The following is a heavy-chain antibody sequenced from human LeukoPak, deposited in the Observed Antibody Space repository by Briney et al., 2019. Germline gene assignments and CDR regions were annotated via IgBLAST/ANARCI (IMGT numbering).Heavy chain of an antibody. J-gene: IGHJ4*02. V-gene: IGHV3-7*01. D-gene: IGHD1-14*01. CDR3: ARDRKSLGLADY. Sequence: GGSLRLSCAASGVTFSSYWMSWVRQAPGKGLECVANIKQDGSEKYYVDSVKGRFTISRDNAKNSLYLQMNSLRAEDTAVYYCARDRKSLGLADYWGQGTLVTVSS. CDR1: GVTFSSYW. CDR2: IKQDGSEK.